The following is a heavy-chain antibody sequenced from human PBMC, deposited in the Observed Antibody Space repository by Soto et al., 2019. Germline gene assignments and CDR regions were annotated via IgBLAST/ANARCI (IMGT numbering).Heavy chain of an antibody. CDR1: GYTFTSYY. CDR2: INPSGGST. J-gene: IGHJ4*02. Sequence: GASVKASCKASGYTFTSYYMHWVRQAPGQGLEWMGIINPSGGSTSYAQKFQGRVTMTRDTSTSTVYMELSSLRSEDTAVYYCARDREQDIPTPGWGQGTLVTVSS. D-gene: IGHD2-15*01. CDR3: ARDREQDIPTPG. V-gene: IGHV1-46*03.